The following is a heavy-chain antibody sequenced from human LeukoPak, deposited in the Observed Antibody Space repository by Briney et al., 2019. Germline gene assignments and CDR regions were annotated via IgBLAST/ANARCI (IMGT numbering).Heavy chain of an antibody. CDR1: GGSISSSSYY. J-gene: IGHJ4*02. Sequence: SETLSLTCTVSGGSISSSSYYWGWIRQPPGKGLEWIGSIFYSGITYYNPSLKSRVTISVDTSKNQFSLKLSSVTAADTAVYYCARGWLGSGLDYWGQGTLVTVSS. CDR2: IFYSGIT. V-gene: IGHV4-39*07. CDR3: ARGWLGSGLDY. D-gene: IGHD6-19*01.